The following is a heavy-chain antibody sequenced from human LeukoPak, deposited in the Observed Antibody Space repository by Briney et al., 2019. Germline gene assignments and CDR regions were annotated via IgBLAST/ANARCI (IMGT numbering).Heavy chain of an antibody. CDR3: AKEGRWLRLGGAFDI. V-gene: IGHV3-21*01. J-gene: IGHJ3*02. CDR2: ISSSSSYI. D-gene: IGHD5-24*01. Sequence: GGSLRLSCAASGFTFSSYSMNWVRQAPGKGLEWVSSISSSSSYIYYADSVKGRFTISRDNSKNTLYLQMSSLRPEDTAVYYCAKEGRWLRLGGAFDIWGQGTMVTVSS. CDR1: GFTFSSYS.